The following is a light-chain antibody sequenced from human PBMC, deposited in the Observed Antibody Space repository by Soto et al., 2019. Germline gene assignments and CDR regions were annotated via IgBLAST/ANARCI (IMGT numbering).Light chain of an antibody. CDR2: DVT. CDR3: SSYAGSSNLV. CDR1: NNDIGGYNY. V-gene: IGLV2-8*01. J-gene: IGLJ1*01. Sequence: QSVLTQPPSASASPGQSVTISCTGTNNDIGGYNYVSWYQHHPGKAPQLIIYDVTKRPSGVLDRFSGSKSGNTASLTVAGLQTYDEAEYFCSSYAGSSNLVFG.